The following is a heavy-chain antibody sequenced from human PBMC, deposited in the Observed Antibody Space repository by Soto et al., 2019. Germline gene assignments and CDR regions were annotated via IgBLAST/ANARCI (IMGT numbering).Heavy chain of an antibody. D-gene: IGHD2-8*01. CDR1: GYSFTDSH. J-gene: IGHJ6*02. Sequence: VKVSCKASGYSFTDSHIHRVRQAPGPGLEWLGRINPKSGGTSTAQKFQGWVTMTTDTSISTASMELTRLTSDDTAIYYCARGDSTDCSNGVCSFFYNHDMDVWGQGTTVTVS. CDR3: ARGDSTDCSNGVCSFFYNHDMDV. V-gene: IGHV1-2*04. CDR2: INPKSGGT.